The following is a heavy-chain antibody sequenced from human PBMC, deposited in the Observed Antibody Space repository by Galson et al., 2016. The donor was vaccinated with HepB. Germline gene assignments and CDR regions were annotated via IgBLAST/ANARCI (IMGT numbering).Heavy chain of an antibody. V-gene: IGHV3-23*01. D-gene: IGHD1-1*01. CDR3: ANGATGATWRN. J-gene: IGHJ4*02. Sequence: SLRLSCAVSGPGFKGYGMSWVRQAPGKGLQWVSDIDGEGHTTHHADSVKGRLTMSRDNSQDTVYLEMKSVRVEDTAIYYCANGATGATWRNWGQGTLVTVSS. CDR2: IDGEGHTT. CDR1: GPGFKGYG.